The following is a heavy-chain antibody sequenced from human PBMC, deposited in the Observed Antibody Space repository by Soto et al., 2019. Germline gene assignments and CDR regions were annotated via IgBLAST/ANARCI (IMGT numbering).Heavy chain of an antibody. CDR2: ISAYNGNT. Sequence: ASVQVSCKASGYIFTTYSIAWVRQAPGQGLERMGWISAYNGNTNYAQKFQGRVTMTTDTSTSTAYMELRSMRSDDTAVYYCARFYSSRLNWFDPWGQVSLVRVSS. CDR1: GYIFTTYS. J-gene: IGHJ5*02. V-gene: IGHV1-18*01. CDR3: ARFYSSRLNWFDP. D-gene: IGHD6-13*01.